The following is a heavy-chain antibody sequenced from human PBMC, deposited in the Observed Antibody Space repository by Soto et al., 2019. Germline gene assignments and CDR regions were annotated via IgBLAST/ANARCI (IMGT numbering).Heavy chain of an antibody. Sequence: GGSLRLSCAASGFTFSSYWMSWVRQAPGKGLEWVANIKQDGSEKYYVDSVKGRFTISRDNAKNSLYLQMNSLRAEDTAVYYCARAPFRHRADYGMDVWGQGTTVTVSS. CDR3: ARAPFRHRADYGMDV. V-gene: IGHV3-7*05. J-gene: IGHJ6*02. CDR1: GFTFSSYW. CDR2: IKQDGSEK.